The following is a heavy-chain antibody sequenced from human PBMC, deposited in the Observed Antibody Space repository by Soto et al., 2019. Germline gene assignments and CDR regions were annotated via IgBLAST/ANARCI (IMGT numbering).Heavy chain of an antibody. D-gene: IGHD3-22*01. CDR1: GGSISSGGYY. Sequence: SETLSLTCSVSGGSISSGGYYWSWIRQHPGKGLEWIGYIYYSGSTYYNPSLKSRVTISVDTSKNQFSLKLSSVTAADTAVYYCARDWVDSSGYYYYYGMDVWGQGTTVTVSS. CDR3: ARDWVDSSGYYYYYGMDV. CDR2: IYYSGST. V-gene: IGHV4-31*03. J-gene: IGHJ6*02.